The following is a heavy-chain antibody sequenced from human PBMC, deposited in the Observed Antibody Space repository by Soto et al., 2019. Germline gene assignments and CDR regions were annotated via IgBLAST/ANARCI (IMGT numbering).Heavy chain of an antibody. V-gene: IGHV3-23*01. CDR2: IDVGGTKT. CDR1: GFTFSNHA. CDR3: TKEHSNYPDNWFDP. D-gene: IGHD4-4*01. Sequence: PGGSLRLSCAASGFTFSNHAMSGVRQAPGTGLEWVSVIDVGGTKTYYADSVKGRFTISRDNSMNTLYLQMDSLRAEDTAIYYCTKEHSNYPDNWFDPWGQGT. J-gene: IGHJ5*02.